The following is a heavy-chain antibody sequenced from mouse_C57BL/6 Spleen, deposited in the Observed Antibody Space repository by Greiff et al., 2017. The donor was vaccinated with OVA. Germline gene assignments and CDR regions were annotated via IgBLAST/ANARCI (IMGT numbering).Heavy chain of an antibody. D-gene: IGHD4-1*01. J-gene: IGHJ2*01. V-gene: IGHV1-19*01. CDR3: ASHWDY. CDR1: GYTFTDYY. Sequence: EVQLQQSGPVLVKPGASVKMSCKASGYTFTDYYMNWEKQSHGKSLEWIGVINPYNGGTSYNQKFKGKATLTVDKSSSTAYMELNSLTSEDSAVYYCASHWDYWGQGTTLTVSS. CDR2: INPYNGGT.